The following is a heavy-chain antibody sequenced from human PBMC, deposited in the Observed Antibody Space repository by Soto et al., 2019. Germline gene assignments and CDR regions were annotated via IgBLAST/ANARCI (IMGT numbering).Heavy chain of an antibody. CDR1: GGTFSSYA. CDR2: IIPIFGTA. J-gene: IGHJ6*02. Sequence: QVQLVQSGAEVKKPGSSVKVSCKASGGTFSSYAISWVRQAPGQGLECMGGIIPIFGTANYAQKFQGIVTITADESTSPAYMEVSSLGPEDTAVYYFARGSRERLRGGATRRGGGSYYGMDVWGQGTTVTVSS. V-gene: IGHV1-69*01. D-gene: IGHD1-26*01. CDR3: ARGSRERLRGGATRRGGGSYYGMDV.